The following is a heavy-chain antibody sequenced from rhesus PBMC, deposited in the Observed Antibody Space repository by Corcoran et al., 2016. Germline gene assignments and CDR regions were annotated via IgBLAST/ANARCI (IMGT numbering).Heavy chain of an antibody. D-gene: IGHD6-25*01. V-gene: IGHV1-111*02. CDR3: ATGGYSGRLRWYSNFDY. Sequence: EVQLVQSGAEVKKPGASVKISCKASGYTFTDYYLHWVRQAPGKGLEWMGSVDTQDGEAIHAQKFQDRGTSTAETCTDTAYMGLSSLRSEDTAVYYCATGGYSGRLRWYSNFDYWGQGVLVTVSS. CDR2: VDTQDGEA. CDR1: GYTFTDYY. J-gene: IGHJ4*01.